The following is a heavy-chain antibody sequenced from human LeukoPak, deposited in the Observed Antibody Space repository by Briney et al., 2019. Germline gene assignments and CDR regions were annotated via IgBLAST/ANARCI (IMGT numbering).Heavy chain of an antibody. CDR3: ARASSGGYY. Sequence: PGGSLRLSCAVSGFSFSNYDMHWVRQAPGKGLEYVSAISSNGGSTDYANSVKGRFTISRDNSKNTLYLQMGSLRAEDMAVYYCARASSGGYYGGQGTLVTVSS. D-gene: IGHD4-23*01. CDR1: GFSFSNYD. J-gene: IGHJ4*02. CDR2: ISSNGGST. V-gene: IGHV3-64*01.